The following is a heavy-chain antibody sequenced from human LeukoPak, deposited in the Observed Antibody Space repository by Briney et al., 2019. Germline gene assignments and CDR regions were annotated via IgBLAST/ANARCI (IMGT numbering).Heavy chain of an antibody. J-gene: IGHJ4*02. CDR3: ARDYWYCSSTSCYVSRSVTDWGTYRSFDY. D-gene: IGHD2-2*01. Sequence: ASVKVSCKASGYTFTSYGISWVRQAPGQGLEWIGCISAYNGNTNYAQMIQGRVTMNTDTSTSTACIELRSLRSDDRAVYYCARDYWYCSSTSCYVSRSVTDWGTYRSFDYWGQGTLVTVSS. CDR2: ISAYNGNT. CDR1: GYTFTSYG. V-gene: IGHV1-18*01.